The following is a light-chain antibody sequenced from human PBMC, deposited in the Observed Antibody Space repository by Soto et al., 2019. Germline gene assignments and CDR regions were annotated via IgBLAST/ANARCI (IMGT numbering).Light chain of an antibody. V-gene: IGKV3-15*01. Sequence: EIVMTQSPATLSVSPGERATLSCRASQSVSSNLAWYQQKPGHAPRLLIYVTSTRATGIPARFSGSGSGTEFTLTISSLQSEDFAVYYCQQYNNWPYTFGQGTQLEIK. CDR3: QQYNNWPYT. CDR2: VTS. J-gene: IGKJ2*01. CDR1: QSVSSN.